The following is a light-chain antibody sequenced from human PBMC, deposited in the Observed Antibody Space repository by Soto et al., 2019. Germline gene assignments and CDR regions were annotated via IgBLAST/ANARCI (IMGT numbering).Light chain of an antibody. J-gene: IGLJ3*02. V-gene: IGLV2-14*01. Sequence: QSVLTQPASVSGSPGQSITISCTGTSSDVGGYNYVSWYQQRPGKAPKLIIYEVSNRPSGVSNRFSASKSGNTASLTISGLQAEDEGDYYCSSYTSISTVVFGGGTKLTVL. CDR1: SSDVGGYNY. CDR2: EVS. CDR3: SSYTSISTVV.